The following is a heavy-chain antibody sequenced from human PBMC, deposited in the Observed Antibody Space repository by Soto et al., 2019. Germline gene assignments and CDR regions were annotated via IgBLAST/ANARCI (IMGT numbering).Heavy chain of an antibody. CDR2: IDPSDSYT. D-gene: IGHD4-17*01. Sequence: SLKISCKGSGYSFTSYWISWVRQMPGKGLEWMGRIDPSDSYTDYSPSFQGHVTISADKSISTAYLQWSSLKASDTAMYYCARQMTTVSHFDYWGQGTLVTVSS. CDR1: GYSFTSYW. V-gene: IGHV5-10-1*01. J-gene: IGHJ4*02. CDR3: ARQMTTVSHFDY.